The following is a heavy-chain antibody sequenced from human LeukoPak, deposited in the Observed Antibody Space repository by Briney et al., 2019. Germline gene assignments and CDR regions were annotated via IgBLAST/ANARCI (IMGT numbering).Heavy chain of an antibody. V-gene: IGHV5-51*07. CDR1: GYSFTSYW. Sequence: GESLKISCKGSGYSFTSYWIGWVHQMPGKGLEWMGIIYPDDSDTRYSPSFQGQVTTSADKSISTAYLQWSSLKASDTAMYYCARERSSQGYFDFWGQGTLVTVSS. D-gene: IGHD6-6*01. CDR2: IYPDDSDT. CDR3: ARERSSQGYFDF. J-gene: IGHJ4*02.